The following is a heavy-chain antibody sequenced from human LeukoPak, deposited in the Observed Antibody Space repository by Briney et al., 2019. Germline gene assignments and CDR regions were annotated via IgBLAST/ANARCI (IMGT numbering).Heavy chain of an antibody. D-gene: IGHD3-3*01. CDR3: ARHGHYDFWRELYYYYYYMDV. Sequence: PSETLSLTCTVSGGSISHYYWSWIRQPPGKGLEWIAYIYYSGSSYYNPSLKSRVTISVDTSKNQFSLKLSSVTAADTAVYYCARHGHYDFWRELYYYYYYMDVWGKGTTVTVSS. CDR1: GGSISHYY. CDR2: IYYSGSS. J-gene: IGHJ6*03. V-gene: IGHV4-59*08.